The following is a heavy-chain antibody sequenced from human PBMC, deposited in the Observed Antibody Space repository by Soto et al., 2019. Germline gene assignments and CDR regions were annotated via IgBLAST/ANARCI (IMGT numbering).Heavy chain of an antibody. Sequence: QVQLVQSGAEVKKPGSSVKVSCKASGGTFSSYAISWVRQAPGQGLEWMGGIIPIFGTANYAQKFQGRVTITADKSTSTAYMELSSLRSEDTAVYYCARRRQWLGRPETDAFDIWGQGTMVTVSS. J-gene: IGHJ3*02. CDR2: IIPIFGTA. D-gene: IGHD6-19*01. CDR3: ARRRQWLGRPETDAFDI. CDR1: GGTFSSYA. V-gene: IGHV1-69*06.